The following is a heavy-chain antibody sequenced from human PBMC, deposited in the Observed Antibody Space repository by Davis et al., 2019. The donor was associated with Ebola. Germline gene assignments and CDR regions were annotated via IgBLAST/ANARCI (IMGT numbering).Heavy chain of an antibody. CDR3: ARAPGAA. D-gene: IGHD2-8*02. J-gene: IGHJ5*02. CDR1: GGSFSGYY. CDR2: INHSGST. V-gene: IGHV4-34*01. Sequence: SETLSLTCAVYGGSFSGYYGSWIRQPPGKGLEWIGEINHSGSTNYNPSLKSRVTISVDTSKNQFSLKLSSVTAADTAVYYCARAPGAAWGQGTLVTVSS.